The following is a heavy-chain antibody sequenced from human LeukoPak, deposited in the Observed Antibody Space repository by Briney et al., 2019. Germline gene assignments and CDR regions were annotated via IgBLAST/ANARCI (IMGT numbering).Heavy chain of an antibody. V-gene: IGHV4-39*01. CDR3: ARLPTATLVDY. CDR2: IYYSGCT. CDR1: GGSISSSNYY. Sequence: SETLSLTCTVSGGSISSSNYYWGWIRQPPGKGLEWIGSIYYSGCTYYNPSLKSRVTISVDTSKNQFSLKLSSVTAADTAVYYCARLPTATLVDYWGQGTLVTVSS. D-gene: IGHD4-17*01. J-gene: IGHJ4*02.